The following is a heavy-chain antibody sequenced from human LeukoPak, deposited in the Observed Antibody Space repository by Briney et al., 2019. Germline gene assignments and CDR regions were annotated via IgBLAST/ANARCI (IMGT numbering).Heavy chain of an antibody. V-gene: IGHV4-39*01. Sequence: PSETLSLTCTVSGGSISSSSYYWSWIRQPPGKGLEWIGSIYYSGSTYYNPSLKSRVTISVDTSKNQFSLKLSSVTAADTAVYYCARLPYYDSTSDAFDIWGQGTMVTVSS. CDR3: ARLPYYDSTSDAFDI. CDR2: IYYSGST. J-gene: IGHJ3*02. D-gene: IGHD3-22*01. CDR1: GGSISSSSYY.